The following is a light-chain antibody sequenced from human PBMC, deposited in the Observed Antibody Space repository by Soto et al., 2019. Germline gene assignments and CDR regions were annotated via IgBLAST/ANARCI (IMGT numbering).Light chain of an antibody. Sequence: QSALTQPASVSGSPGQSITISCTGTSGDIGSYNRVSWYQQHPGKAPKPIIYEVTDRPSGVSNRFSGSKSGNTASLTISGLQAEDEAEYYCSSYTNINTRACVFGTGTKLTV. CDR2: EVT. J-gene: IGLJ1*01. V-gene: IGLV2-14*01. CDR1: SGDIGSYNR. CDR3: SSYTNINTRACV.